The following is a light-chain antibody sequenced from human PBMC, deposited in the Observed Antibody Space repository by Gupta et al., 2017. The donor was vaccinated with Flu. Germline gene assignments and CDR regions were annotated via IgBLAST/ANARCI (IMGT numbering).Light chain of an antibody. V-gene: IGLV3-21*02. Sequence: SYVLTQPPAMSVHPGQTARISCGGNNIGGKNANWYQQKPGQAPVLVVYDDSDRPSGIPERFSGSNSANTATLTISRVEVGDEADYYCQVWDSTSDHPGVFGGGTKLTVL. J-gene: IGLJ3*02. CDR3: QVWDSTSDHPGV. CDR1: NIGGKN. CDR2: DDS.